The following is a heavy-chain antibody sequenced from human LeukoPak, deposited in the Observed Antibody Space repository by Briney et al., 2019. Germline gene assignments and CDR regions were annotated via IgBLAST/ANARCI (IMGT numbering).Heavy chain of an antibody. CDR1: GFTFSNHW. Sequence: GGSLRLSCAASGFTFSNHWMHWVRQAPGKGLEWVAFIRYDGSNKYYADSVKGRFTISRDNSKNTLYLQMNSLRAEDTAVYYCAKEGVAVTASRPLDYWGQGTLVTVSS. J-gene: IGHJ4*02. D-gene: IGHD4-11*01. CDR3: AKEGVAVTASRPLDY. CDR2: IRYDGSNK. V-gene: IGHV3-30*02.